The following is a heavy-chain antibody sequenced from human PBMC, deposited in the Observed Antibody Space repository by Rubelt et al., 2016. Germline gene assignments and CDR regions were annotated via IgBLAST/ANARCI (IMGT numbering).Heavy chain of an antibody. CDR3: ARGLPVGTQLLLTPP. D-gene: IGHD5-18*01. CDR2: INHSGST. Sequence: QVQLQQWGAGLLKPSETLSLTCAVYGGSFSGYYWSWIRQPPGKGLEWIGEINHSGSTNYNPSLKSRVTISVDTSKNRFFLNLTFLTVADAAVYSCARGLPVGTQLLLTPPWGQGTLVTVSS. CDR1: GGSFSGYY. J-gene: IGHJ5*02. V-gene: IGHV4-34*01.